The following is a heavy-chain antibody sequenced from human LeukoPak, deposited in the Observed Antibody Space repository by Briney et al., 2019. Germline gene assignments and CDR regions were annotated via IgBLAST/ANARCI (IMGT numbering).Heavy chain of an antibody. CDR3: AKNRGAGSHYYYHMNV. CDR2: INADGSST. D-gene: IGHD1-26*01. J-gene: IGHJ6*03. V-gene: IGHV3-74*03. Sequence: GGSLRLSCAASGFTFNKYWMHWVRQVPGKGLVWVSRINADGSSTTYADSVKGRFTISRDNAKDTLYLQLNSLRVEDTAVYYCAKNRGAGSHYYYHMNVWGKGTTVTVSS. CDR1: GFTFNKYW.